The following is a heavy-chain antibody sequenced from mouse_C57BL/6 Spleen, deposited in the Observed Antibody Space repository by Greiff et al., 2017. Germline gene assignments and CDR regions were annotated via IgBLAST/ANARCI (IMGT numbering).Heavy chain of an antibody. J-gene: IGHJ3*01. CDR2: IYPGSGST. Sequence: QVQLQQPGAELVKPGASVKMSCKASGYTFTSYWITWVKQRPGQGLEWIGDIYPGSGSTNYNEKFKSKATLTVDTSSSTAYMQLSSLTSEDSAVYYSARNYGSREGWFAYWVQGTLVTVSA. D-gene: IGHD1-1*01. V-gene: IGHV1-55*01. CDR1: GYTFTSYW. CDR3: ARNYGSREGWFAY.